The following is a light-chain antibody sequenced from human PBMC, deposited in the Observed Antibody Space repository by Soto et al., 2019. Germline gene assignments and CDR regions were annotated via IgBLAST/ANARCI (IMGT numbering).Light chain of an antibody. CDR3: CSYAGSSTPDV. CDR2: EVS. V-gene: IGLV2-23*02. CDR1: SSDVGSYNL. J-gene: IGLJ1*01. Sequence: QSALTQPASVSGSPGQSITISCTGTSSDVGSYNLVSWYQQHPGKAPKLMIYEVSKRPSGVSNRFSGSKSGNTASLTISGLQDEDEADYYCCSYAGSSTPDVFGTGTKLTVL.